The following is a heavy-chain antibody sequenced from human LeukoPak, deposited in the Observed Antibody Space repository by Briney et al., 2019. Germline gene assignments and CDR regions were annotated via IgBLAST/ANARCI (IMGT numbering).Heavy chain of an antibody. CDR3: AKWTGSAETSYYDYGMDV. D-gene: IGHD3/OR15-3a*01. J-gene: IGHJ6*02. CDR1: GFTFSSFA. Sequence: GGSLRLSCAASGFTFSSFAMTWVRQAPGKGLEWVSVINTGGGTTDYADSVKGRFTISRDNSKNTLYLQMNRLRAEDTAVYYCAKWTGSAETSYYDYGMDVWGQGTTVTVSS. CDR2: INTGGGTT. V-gene: IGHV3-23*01.